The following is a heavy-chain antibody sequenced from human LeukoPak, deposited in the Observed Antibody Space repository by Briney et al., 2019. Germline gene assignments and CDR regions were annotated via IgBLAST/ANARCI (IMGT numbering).Heavy chain of an antibody. V-gene: IGHV1-2*02. J-gene: IGHJ4*02. CDR1: GSTFSSYA. D-gene: IGHD6-19*01. CDR3: ARGSGWGPYYFDY. CDR2: INPNSGGT. Sequence: GSSVKVSCKASGSTFSSYAISWVRQAPGQGLEWMGWINPNSGGTNYAQKFQGRVTMTRDTSISTAYMELSRLRSDDTAVYYCARGSGWGPYYFDYWGQGTLVTVSS.